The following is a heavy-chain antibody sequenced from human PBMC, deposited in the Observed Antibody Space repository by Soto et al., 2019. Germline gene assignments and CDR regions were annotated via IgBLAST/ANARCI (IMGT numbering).Heavy chain of an antibody. CDR3: ARDLSH. V-gene: IGHV3-48*02. Sequence: DVQLVGSGGGWVQPGGSLRLSCVASGFPFSSYAMPWVSQAPGKGLEWISYINGASTTTFYADSVKGRFTVSRDNAKNSVYLPMSSLRHEDTAFYYCARDLSHWGHGMLVTVSS. J-gene: IGHJ4*01. CDR1: GFPFSSYA. CDR2: INGASTTT.